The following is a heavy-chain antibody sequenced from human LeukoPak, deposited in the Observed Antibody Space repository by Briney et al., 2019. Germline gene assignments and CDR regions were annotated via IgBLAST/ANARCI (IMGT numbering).Heavy chain of an antibody. CDR1: GFTFSSYS. Sequence: GGSLRLSCAASGFTFSSYSMNWVRQAPGKGLEWVSSISSSSYIYYADSVKGRFTISRDNAKNSLYLQMNSLRAEDTAVYYCARDLMEYQLLAASNWFDPWGQGTLVTVSS. V-gene: IGHV3-21*01. CDR2: ISSSSYI. CDR3: ARDLMEYQLLAASNWFDP. D-gene: IGHD2-2*01. J-gene: IGHJ5*02.